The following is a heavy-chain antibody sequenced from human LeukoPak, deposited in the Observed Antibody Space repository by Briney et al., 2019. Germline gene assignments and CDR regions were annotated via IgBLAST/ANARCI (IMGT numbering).Heavy chain of an antibody. CDR2: IYYSGST. CDR3: ARHVGGGSSWYQPLGDYYYGMDV. CDR1: GGSISSYY. D-gene: IGHD6-13*01. Sequence: SETLSLTCTVSGGSISSYYWSWIRQPPGKGLEWIGYIYYSGSTNHNPSLKSRVTISVDTSKNQFSLKLSSVTAADTAVYYCARHVGGGSSWYQPLGDYYYGMDVWGQGTTVTVSS. J-gene: IGHJ6*02. V-gene: IGHV4-59*08.